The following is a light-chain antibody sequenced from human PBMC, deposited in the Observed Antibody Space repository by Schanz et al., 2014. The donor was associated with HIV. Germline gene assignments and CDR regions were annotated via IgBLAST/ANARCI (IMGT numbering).Light chain of an antibody. CDR1: QSVSSN. CDR2: GAS. J-gene: IGKJ1*01. V-gene: IGKV3-15*01. CDR3: QQYNRYAST. Sequence: IVMTQSPATLSLSPGERATLSCRASQSVSSNLAWYQQKPGQAPRLVIYGASTRATGIPARFSGSGSGTEFTLTITSLQPDDFATYYCQQYNRYASTFGQGTKVEIK.